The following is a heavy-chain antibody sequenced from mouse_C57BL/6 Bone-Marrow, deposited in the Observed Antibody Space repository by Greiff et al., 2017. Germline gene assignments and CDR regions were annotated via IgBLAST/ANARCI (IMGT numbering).Heavy chain of an antibody. D-gene: IGHD1-1*01. CDR3: AIYYDFDY. J-gene: IGHJ2*01. V-gene: IGHV1-50*01. CDR2: IDPSDIYT. CDR1: GYTFTSYW. Sequence: QVQLQQPGAELVKPGASVKLSCKASGYTFTSYWMQWVKQRPGQGLEWIGEIDPSDIYTNYNQKFKGKATLTVDTSSSTSYMQLSSLTSEDSAVYYCAIYYDFDYWGQGTTLTVSS.